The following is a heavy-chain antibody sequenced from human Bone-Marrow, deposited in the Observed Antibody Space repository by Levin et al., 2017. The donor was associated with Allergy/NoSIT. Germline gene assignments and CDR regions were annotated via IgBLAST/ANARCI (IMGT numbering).Heavy chain of an antibody. Sequence: GESLKISCAASGFTFSSYSMNWVRQAPGKGLEWVSYISSSSSTIYYADSVKGRFTISRDNAKNSLYLQMNSLRDEDTAVYYCARGRESSPFRFDYWGQGTLVTVSS. V-gene: IGHV3-48*02. CDR3: ARGRESSPFRFDY. CDR1: GFTFSSYS. CDR2: ISSSSSTI. D-gene: IGHD6-13*01. J-gene: IGHJ4*02.